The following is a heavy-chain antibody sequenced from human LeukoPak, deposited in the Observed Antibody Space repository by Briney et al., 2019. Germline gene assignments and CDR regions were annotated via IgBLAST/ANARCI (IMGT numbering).Heavy chain of an antibody. Sequence: PGRSLRLSCAASGFTFSSYAMHWVRQAPAKGLEWVAVISYDGSIKFYADSVKGRFTISRDNSKNTLYLQVSSLRAADTAVYYCAKVQEMNTILPPFHYWGQGTLVAVSS. V-gene: IGHV3-30-3*01. D-gene: IGHD5-24*01. CDR2: ISYDGSIK. CDR3: AKVQEMNTILPPFHY. CDR1: GFTFSSYA. J-gene: IGHJ4*02.